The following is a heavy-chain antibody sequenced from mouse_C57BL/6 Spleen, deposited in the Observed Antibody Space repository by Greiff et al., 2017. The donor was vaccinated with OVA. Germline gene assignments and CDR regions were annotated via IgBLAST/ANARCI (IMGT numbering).Heavy chain of an antibody. CDR3: EREAYYYGSSCQFAY. CDR1: GYTFTDHT. V-gene: IGHV1-78*01. J-gene: IGHJ3*01. CDR2: IYPRDGST. Sequence: VKLQESDAELVKPGASVKISCKVSGYTFTDHTIHWMKQRPEQGLEWIGYIYPRDGSTKYNETFKGKATLSADNSSSTAYMQLNSLTSEDTAVYFCEREAYYYGSSCQFAYWGQGTLVTVSA. D-gene: IGHD1-1*01.